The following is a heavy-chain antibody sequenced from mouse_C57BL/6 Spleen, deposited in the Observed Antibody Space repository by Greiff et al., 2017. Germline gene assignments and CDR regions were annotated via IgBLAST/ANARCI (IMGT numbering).Heavy chain of an antibody. CDR2: INPYNGGT. J-gene: IGHJ4*01. D-gene: IGHD1-1*01. CDR3: ARLITTVVATRAMDY. Sequence: SGPVLVKPGASVKMSCKASGYTFTDYYMNWVKQSHGKSLEWIGVINPYNGGTSYNQKFKGKATLTVDKSSSTAYMELNSLTSEDSAVYYCARLITTVVATRAMDYWGQGTSVTVSS. V-gene: IGHV1-19*01. CDR1: GYTFTDYY.